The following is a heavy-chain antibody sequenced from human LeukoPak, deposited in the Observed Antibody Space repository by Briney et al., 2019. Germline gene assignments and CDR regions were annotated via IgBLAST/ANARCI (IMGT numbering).Heavy chain of an antibody. CDR2: ISVYNGNT. CDR3: ARVYCSGGSCYGVGKARRWFDP. Sequence: ASVKVSCKASGYTFTSYGINWVRQAPGQGLEWMGWISVYNGNTNYAQKLQGRVTMTTDTSTSTAYMELRSLRSDDTALYYCARVYCSGGSCYGVGKARRWFDPWGQGTLVTVSS. CDR1: GYTFTSYG. D-gene: IGHD2-15*01. V-gene: IGHV1-18*01. J-gene: IGHJ5*02.